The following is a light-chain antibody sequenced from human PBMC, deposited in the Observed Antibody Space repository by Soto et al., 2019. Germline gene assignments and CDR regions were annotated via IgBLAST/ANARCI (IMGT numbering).Light chain of an antibody. CDR1: SGSIASNY. CDR2: EDN. J-gene: IGLJ2*01. V-gene: IGLV6-57*02. Sequence: NFMLTQPHSVSESPGKTVTISCTGSSGSIASNYVQWYQQRPGSAPTTVIYEDNQRPSGVPDRFSGSIDSSSNSASLTISGLKTEDEAEYYCQSYDSSTVVCGGGTKLTVL. CDR3: QSYDSSTVV.